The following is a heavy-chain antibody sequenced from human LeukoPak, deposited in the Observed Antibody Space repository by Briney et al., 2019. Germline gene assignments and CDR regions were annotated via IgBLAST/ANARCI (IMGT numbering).Heavy chain of an antibody. CDR2: ISGSGGST. CDR3: AKAPYYYGSEIDY. CDR1: GFTFSSYA. J-gene: IGHJ4*02. Sequence: GGSLRLSCAASGFTFSSYAMSWVRQAPGKGLEWVSAISGSGGSTYYADSVKGRFTISRDNSKNTLYLQMNSLRAEDTAVYYCAKAPYYYGSEIDYWGQRTLVTVSS. V-gene: IGHV3-23*01. D-gene: IGHD3-10*01.